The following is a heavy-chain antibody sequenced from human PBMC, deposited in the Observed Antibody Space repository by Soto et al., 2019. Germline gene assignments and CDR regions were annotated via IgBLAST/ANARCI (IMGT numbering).Heavy chain of an antibody. J-gene: IGHJ6*02. D-gene: IGHD3-22*01. CDR1: GFTFRSYW. CDR3: ARPMVINGSLTRFGMDG. V-gene: IGHV3-7*01. CDR2: IKQDGSEK. Sequence: GGSLSLSCAGSGFTFRSYWMSWVRQAPGKGLEWVANIKQDGSEKYYVDSVKGRFTISRDNANNSLYLQMNSLRADDTAVYYCARPMVINGSLTRFGMDGWGQGITVTVYS.